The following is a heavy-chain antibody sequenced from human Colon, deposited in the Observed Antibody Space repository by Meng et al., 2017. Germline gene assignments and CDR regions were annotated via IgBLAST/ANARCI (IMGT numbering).Heavy chain of an antibody. CDR1: GFTFRGYW. CDR3: ARAPWREGDRYYYYGMDV. V-gene: IGHV3-74*01. CDR2: INIDGTAT. D-gene: IGHD3-16*01. J-gene: IGHJ6*02. Sequence: GESLKISCAASGFTFRGYWMHWVRQAPGQGLVWVSRINIDGTATHYVLSVKGRFTISRDNAKTTVYLHMDSLRVEDTAVYYCARAPWREGDRYYYYGMDVWGQGTTVTVSS.